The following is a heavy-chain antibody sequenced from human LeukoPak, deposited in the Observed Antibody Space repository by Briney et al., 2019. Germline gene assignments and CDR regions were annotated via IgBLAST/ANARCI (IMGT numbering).Heavy chain of an antibody. Sequence: PGRSLRLSCAASGFTFSSYGMHWVRQAPGKGLEWVAVISYDGSNKYYADSVKGRFTISRDNSKNTLYLQMNSLRAEDTAVYYCAKESGSSYVDYWGQGTLVTVSS. CDR2: ISYDGSNK. CDR1: GFTFSSYG. J-gene: IGHJ4*02. CDR3: AKESGSSYVDY. V-gene: IGHV3-30*18. D-gene: IGHD6-13*01.